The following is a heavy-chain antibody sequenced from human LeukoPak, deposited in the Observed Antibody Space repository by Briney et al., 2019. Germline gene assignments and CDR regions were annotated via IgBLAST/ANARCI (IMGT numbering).Heavy chain of an antibody. CDR3: ARRTRPRGPFDL. CDR2: IYYSGST. CDR1: GGSISSSSYY. D-gene: IGHD3-10*01. J-gene: IGHJ2*01. V-gene: IGHV4-39*01. Sequence: PSETLSLTCTVSGGSISSSSYYWGWIRQPPGKGLEWIGSIYYSGSTYYNPSLKSRVTISVDTSKNQFSLKLSSVTAADTAVYYCARRTRPRGPFDLWGRGTLVTVSS.